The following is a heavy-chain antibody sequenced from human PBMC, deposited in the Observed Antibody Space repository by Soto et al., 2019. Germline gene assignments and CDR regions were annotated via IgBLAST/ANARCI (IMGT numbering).Heavy chain of an antibody. J-gene: IGHJ4*02. CDR1: GFSLTTSGVG. V-gene: IGHV2-5*02. Sequence: QITLNESGPTPVNPRQTLTLTCTFSGFSLTTSGVGVGWIRQSPVKAQEWLALIYWDDDKRYSASLKSRLTITKDTSKNQVVLTMADLDPADTATYYCAHRFRRRVFGVVTTTAIYFDFWGQGTPVAVSS. D-gene: IGHD3-3*01. CDR2: IYWDDDK. CDR3: AHRFRRRVFGVVTTTAIYFDF.